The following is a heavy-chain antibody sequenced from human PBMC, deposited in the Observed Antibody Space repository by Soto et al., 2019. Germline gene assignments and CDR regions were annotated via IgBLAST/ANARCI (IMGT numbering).Heavy chain of an antibody. D-gene: IGHD6-13*01. CDR3: ARGVAAAGPDY. V-gene: IGHV4-4*02. CDR1: GGSISSSNW. J-gene: IGHJ4*02. CDR2: IYHSGST. Sequence: QVQLQESGPGLVKPSGTLSLTCAVSGGSISSSNWWSWVRPPQGKGLEWIGEIYHSGSTNYNPSINSRVTISVDKSKNQCALKLCSVTAADTAVYYCARGVAAAGPDYWGQGTLVTVSS.